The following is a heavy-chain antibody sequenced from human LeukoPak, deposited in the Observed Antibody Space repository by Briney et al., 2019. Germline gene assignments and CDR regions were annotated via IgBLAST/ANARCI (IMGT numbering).Heavy chain of an antibody. CDR3: ARKALYGGNSDY. Sequence: SETLSLTCTVSGGSISSSSYYWVWIRQPPGKGLEWIGSIYYSGSTYYNPSLKSRVTISVDTSKNQFSLKLSSVTAADTVVYYCARKALYGGNSDYWGQGTLVTVSS. CDR2: IYYSGST. V-gene: IGHV4-39*07. D-gene: IGHD4-23*01. J-gene: IGHJ4*02. CDR1: GGSISSSSYY.